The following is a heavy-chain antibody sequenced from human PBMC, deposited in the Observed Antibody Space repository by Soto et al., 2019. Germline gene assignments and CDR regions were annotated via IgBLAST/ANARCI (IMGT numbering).Heavy chain of an antibody. CDR1: GFTFSTYP. Sequence: GGSLRLSCAAPGFTFSTYPMHWVRQAPGKGLDWVAVISNDGSNKYYADSVKGRFTISRDNSKNTLYLQMNSLRPEDTAVYYSASNMGNYYDTSGYFDYWGQGTLVTVSS. D-gene: IGHD3-22*01. CDR3: ASNMGNYYDTSGYFDY. CDR2: ISNDGSNK. V-gene: IGHV3-30-3*01. J-gene: IGHJ4*02.